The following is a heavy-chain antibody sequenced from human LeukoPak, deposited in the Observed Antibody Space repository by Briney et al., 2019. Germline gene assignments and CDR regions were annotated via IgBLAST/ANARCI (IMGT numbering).Heavy chain of an antibody. J-gene: IGHJ4*02. CDR3: ARAPSNAHFDY. CDR1: GFTFSSYG. CDR2: VSSSGGTT. D-gene: IGHD3-3*02. Sequence: GGSLRLSCAASGFTFSSYGMSWVRQAPGKGLEWVSAVSSSGGTTYYADSVKGRFTISRDNSNNTVYLQMNSLRAEDTAVYYCARAPSNAHFDYWGQGTLVTVSS. V-gene: IGHV3-23*01.